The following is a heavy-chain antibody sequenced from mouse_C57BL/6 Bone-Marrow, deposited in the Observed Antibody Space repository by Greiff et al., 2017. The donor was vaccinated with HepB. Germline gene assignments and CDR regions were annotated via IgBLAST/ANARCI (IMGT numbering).Heavy chain of an antibody. CDR1: GYTFTSYW. Sequence: EVKVEESGTVLARPGASVKMSCKTSGYTFTSYWMHWVKQRPGQGLEWIGAIYPGNSDTSYNQKFKGKAKLTAVTSASTAYMELSSLTNEDSAVYYCTRRKRKIYYGNPGWFAYWGQGTLVTVSA. CDR2: IYPGNSDT. D-gene: IGHD2-1*01. V-gene: IGHV1-5*01. J-gene: IGHJ3*01. CDR3: TRRKRKIYYGNPGWFAY.